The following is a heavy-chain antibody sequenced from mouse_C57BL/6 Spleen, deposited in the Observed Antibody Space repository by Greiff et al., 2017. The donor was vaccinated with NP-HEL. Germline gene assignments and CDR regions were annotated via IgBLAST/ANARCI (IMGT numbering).Heavy chain of an antibody. V-gene: IGHV5-17*01. J-gene: IGHJ2*01. CDR2: IGSGSSTI. CDR3: ARPDSSGTFDY. CDR1: GFTFSDYG. D-gene: IGHD3-2*02. Sequence: DVMLVESGGGLVKPGGSLKLSCAASGFTFSDYGMHWVRQAPEKGLEWVAYIGSGSSTIYYADTVQGRFTISRDNAKNTLFLQMTSLRSEDTAMYYCARPDSSGTFDYWGQGTTLTVSS.